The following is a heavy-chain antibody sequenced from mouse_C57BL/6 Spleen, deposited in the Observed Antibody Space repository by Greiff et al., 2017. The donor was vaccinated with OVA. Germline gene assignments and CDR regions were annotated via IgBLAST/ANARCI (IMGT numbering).Heavy chain of an antibody. CDR1: GYTFTDYN. D-gene: IGHD1-1*01. J-gene: IGHJ4*01. V-gene: IGHV1-18*01. Sequence: VQLQQSGPALVKPGASVKIPCKASGYTFTDYNMDWVKQSHGKSLEWIGDINTNNGGTIYNQKFQGKATLTVAKSSSTAYLELRSLTSEDTAVYYYARRSLWLRAMDDWGQGTSVTVSS. CDR2: INTNNGGT. CDR3: ARRSLWLRAMDD.